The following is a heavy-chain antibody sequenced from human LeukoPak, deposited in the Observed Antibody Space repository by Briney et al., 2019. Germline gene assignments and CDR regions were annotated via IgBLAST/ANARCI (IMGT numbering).Heavy chain of an antibody. V-gene: IGHV1-69*13. J-gene: IGHJ6*03. CDR1: GGTFSSYA. CDR2: IIPIFGTA. D-gene: IGHD7-27*01. Sequence: SVKVSCKASGGTFSSYAISWVRQAPGQGLEWMGGIIPIFGTANYAQKFQGRVTITADESTSTAYMELSSLRSENTAVYYCARGVGTSYYMDVWGKGTTVTVSS. CDR3: ARGVGTSYYMDV.